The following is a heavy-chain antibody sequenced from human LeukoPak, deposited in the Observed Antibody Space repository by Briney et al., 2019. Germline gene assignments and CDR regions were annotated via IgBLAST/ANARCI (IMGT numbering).Heavy chain of an antibody. V-gene: IGHV3-9*01. CDR2: ISWNSGNI. D-gene: IGHD5-18*01. J-gene: IGHJ4*02. CDR1: GFTFADYA. Sequence: GRSLRLSCAASGFTFADYAMHWVRQTPGKGLEWVPGISWNSGNIDYADSVKGRFTISRDNAKNSLYLQMNSLRAEDTALYYCAKGRGYNYGYIFGYFDYWGQGTLVTVSS. CDR3: AKGRGYNYGYIFGYFDY.